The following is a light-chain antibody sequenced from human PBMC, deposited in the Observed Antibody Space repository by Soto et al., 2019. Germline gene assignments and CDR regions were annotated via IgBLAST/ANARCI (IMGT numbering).Light chain of an antibody. CDR1: QSVSNKY. Sequence: EIVLTQSPGTLSLSPGERATISCRASQSVSNKYLAWYQQKPGQAPRILIYAASNRARGIPDRFGGSGSGTEVTLNVNRLEPEDSAVYYCAHYGSAPWTCGQGTK. CDR3: AHYGSAPWT. V-gene: IGKV3-20*01. J-gene: IGKJ1*01. CDR2: AAS.